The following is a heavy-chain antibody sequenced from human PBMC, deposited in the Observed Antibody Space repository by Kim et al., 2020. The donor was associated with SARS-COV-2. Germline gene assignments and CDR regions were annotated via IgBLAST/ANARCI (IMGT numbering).Heavy chain of an antibody. CDR3: ARSRQYYDILTGYYSDAFDI. J-gene: IGHJ3*02. D-gene: IGHD3-9*01. CDR2: IGTAGDT. Sequence: GGSLRLSCAASGFTFSSYDMHWVRQATRKGLEWVSAIGTAGDTYYPGSVKGRFTISRENAKNSLYLQMNSLRAGDTAVYYCARSRQYYDILTGYYSDAFDIWGQGTMVTVSS. CDR1: GFTFSSYD. V-gene: IGHV3-13*01.